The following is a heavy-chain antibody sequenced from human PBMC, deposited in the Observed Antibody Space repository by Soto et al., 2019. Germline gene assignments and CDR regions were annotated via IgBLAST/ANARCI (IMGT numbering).Heavy chain of an antibody. D-gene: IGHD3-16*02. CDR2: IYYSGST. CDR3: ARGRGVIVIGGHYMDV. J-gene: IGHJ6*03. CDR1: GGSISSGGYY. V-gene: IGHV4-31*03. Sequence: QVQLQESGPGLVKPSQTLSLTCTVSGGSISSGGYYWSWIRQHPGKGLEWIGYIYYSGSTYYNPSLKSRVTISVDTSQTQFSPKLSSVTAADTAVYYCARGRGVIVIGGHYMDVWGKGTTVTVSS.